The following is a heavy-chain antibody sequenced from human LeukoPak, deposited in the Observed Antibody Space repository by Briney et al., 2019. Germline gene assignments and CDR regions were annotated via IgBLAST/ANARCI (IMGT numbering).Heavy chain of an antibody. Sequence: GGSLRLSCAASGFTFNTYWMSWVRQAPGKGLEWLANIKEDGSEKNHVDSVKGRFTISRDNAKNLLYLQMNNLTAEDTAVYYCATTVTTFDYWGQGTLVTVSS. J-gene: IGHJ4*02. CDR1: GFTFNTYW. V-gene: IGHV3-7*03. CDR2: IKEDGSEK. CDR3: ATTVTTFDY. D-gene: IGHD4-17*01.